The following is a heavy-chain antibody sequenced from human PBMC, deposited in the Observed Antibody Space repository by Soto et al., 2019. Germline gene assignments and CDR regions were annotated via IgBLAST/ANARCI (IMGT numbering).Heavy chain of an antibody. CDR3: ARDHGGRLLRYYYYGMDV. CDR1: GGSFSGYY. CDR2: INHSGST. V-gene: IGHV4-34*01. Sequence: PSETLSLTCAVYGGSFSGYYWSWIRQPPGKGLERIGEINHSGSTNYNPFLKSRVTISVDTSKNQFSLKLSSVTAADTAVYYCARDHGGRLLRYYYYGMDVWGQGTTVTVSS. J-gene: IGHJ6*02. D-gene: IGHD2-15*01.